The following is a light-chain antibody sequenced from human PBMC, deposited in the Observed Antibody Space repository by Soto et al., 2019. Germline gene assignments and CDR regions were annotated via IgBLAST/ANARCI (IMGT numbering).Light chain of an antibody. CDR2: DVS. V-gene: IGLV2-8*01. J-gene: IGLJ2*01. Sequence: QSALTQPPSASGSPGQSVTISCTGTSSDVGGYNYVSWYQQHPGKAPKVIIYDVSKRPSGVPDRFSGSKSGNTASLTVSGLQAEDEADYYCGSHAGSSAVFGGGTKLTV. CDR3: GSHAGSSAV. CDR1: SSDVGGYNY.